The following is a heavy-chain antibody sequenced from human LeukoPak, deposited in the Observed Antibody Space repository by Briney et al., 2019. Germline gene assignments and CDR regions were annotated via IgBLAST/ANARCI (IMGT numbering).Heavy chain of an antibody. D-gene: IGHD3-3*01. Sequence: GGSLRLSCAASGFTFSSYWMSWVSQAPGKGLEWVANIKQDGSEKYYVDSVKGRFTISRDNAKNSLYLQMNSLRAEDTAVYYCARECYDFCFDYWGQGTLVTVSS. CDR3: ARECYDFCFDY. CDR1: GFTFSSYW. J-gene: IGHJ4*02. CDR2: IKQDGSEK. V-gene: IGHV3-7*01.